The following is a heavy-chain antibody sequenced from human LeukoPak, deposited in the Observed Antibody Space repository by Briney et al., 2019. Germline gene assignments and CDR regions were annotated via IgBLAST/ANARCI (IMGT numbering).Heavy chain of an antibody. CDR2: IYYSGST. D-gene: IGHD6-19*01. CDR3: ARARNYSSGWYYYGMDV. J-gene: IGHJ6*02. CDR1: GGSIGYYY. Sequence: SETLSPTCTVSGGSIGYYYWSWIRQPPGKGLEWIGYIYYSGSTNYNPSLKSRVTISVDTSKNQFSLKLSSVTAADTAVYYCARARNYSSGWYYYGMDVWGQGTTVTVSS. V-gene: IGHV4-59*01.